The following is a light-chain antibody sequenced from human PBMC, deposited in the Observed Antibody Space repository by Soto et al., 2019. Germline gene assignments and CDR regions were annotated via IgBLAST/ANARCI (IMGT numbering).Light chain of an antibody. V-gene: IGLV2-8*01. CDR2: EVS. Sequence: SVLTQPPPPSGSPGQSVTISCPGTGSEVGGYNSVSWYQQHPGKAPKLIIFEVSKRPSGVPDRFSGSKSGNTASLTVSGLQPEDEADYYCTSYAGGNIFYVFGTGTMVTVL. CDR3: TSYAGGNIFYV. CDR1: GSEVGGYNS. J-gene: IGLJ1*01.